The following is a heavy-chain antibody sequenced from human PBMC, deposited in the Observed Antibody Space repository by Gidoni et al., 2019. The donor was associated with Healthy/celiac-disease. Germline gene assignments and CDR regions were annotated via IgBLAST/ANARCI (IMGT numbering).Heavy chain of an antibody. Sequence: QLQLQESGPGLVKPSETLSLTCTVSGGSISSSSYYWGWIRQPPGKGLEWIGSIYYSGSTYYNPSLKSRVTISVDTSKNQFSLKLSSVTAADTAVYYCARDRTHSSGWIYYYYYGMDVWGQGTTVTVSS. D-gene: IGHD6-19*01. CDR1: GGSISSSSYY. J-gene: IGHJ6*02. V-gene: IGHV4-39*07. CDR3: ARDRTHSSGWIYYYYYGMDV. CDR2: IYYSGST.